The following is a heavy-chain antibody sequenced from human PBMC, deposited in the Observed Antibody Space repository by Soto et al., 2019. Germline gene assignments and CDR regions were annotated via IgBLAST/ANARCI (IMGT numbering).Heavy chain of an antibody. D-gene: IGHD6-13*01. CDR2: ISYDGSNK. Sequence: QVQLVESGGGVVQPGRSLRLSCAASGFTFSSYGMHWVRQAPGKGLEWVAVISYDGSNKYYADSVKGRFTISRDNSKNTLYLQMNSLRAEDTAVYYCAKDFYSSSWHDAFDIWGQGTMVTVSS. J-gene: IGHJ3*02. V-gene: IGHV3-30*18. CDR3: AKDFYSSSWHDAFDI. CDR1: GFTFSSYG.